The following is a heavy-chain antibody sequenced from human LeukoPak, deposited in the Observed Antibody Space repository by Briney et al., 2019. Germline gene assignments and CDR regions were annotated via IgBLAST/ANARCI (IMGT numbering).Heavy chain of an antibody. Sequence: GGSLRLSCAASGFALSSYNMKWVRQAPGKGLEWVSSISWRSSDIEYAASVKGRFTISRDNAKQSLYLQMSSLRAEDTAIYYCARVSSSSWYSGYLYMDVWGRGTTVTVSS. V-gene: IGHV3-21*01. D-gene: IGHD3-22*01. CDR2: ISWRSSDI. CDR3: ARVSSSSWYSGYLYMDV. J-gene: IGHJ6*03. CDR1: GFALSSYN.